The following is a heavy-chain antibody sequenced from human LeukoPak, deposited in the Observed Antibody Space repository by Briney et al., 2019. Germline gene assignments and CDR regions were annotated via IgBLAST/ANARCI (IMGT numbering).Heavy chain of an antibody. J-gene: IGHJ3*02. V-gene: IGHV4-31*03. CDR2: IYYSGST. CDR3: AASTPTRTGAFDI. D-gene: IGHD1-7*01. Sequence: TSETLSLTCTVSGGSISSGGYYWSWIRQHPGKGLEWIGYIYYSGSTYYNPSLKSRVTISVDTSKNQFSLKLSSVTAADTAVYYCAASTPTRTGAFDIWGQGTMVTVSS. CDR1: GGSISSGGYY.